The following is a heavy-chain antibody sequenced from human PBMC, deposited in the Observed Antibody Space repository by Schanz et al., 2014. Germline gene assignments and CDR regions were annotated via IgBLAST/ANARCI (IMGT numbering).Heavy chain of an antibody. Sequence: PGGSLRLSCAASGFTFSDHYMDWVRQAPGKGLEWVGRIKSKVDGGTTDNAAPVQGRFTISRDESESSLYLQMDSLKTEDTAVYYCARRNFYDKSAAFDYWGQGSLVTVSS. J-gene: IGHJ4*02. CDR2: IKSKVDGGTT. D-gene: IGHD3-9*01. CDR3: ARRNFYDKSAAFDY. CDR1: GFTFSDHY. V-gene: IGHV3-72*01.